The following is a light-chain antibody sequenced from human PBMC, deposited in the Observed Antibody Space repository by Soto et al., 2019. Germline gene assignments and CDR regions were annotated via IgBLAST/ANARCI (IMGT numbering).Light chain of an antibody. CDR2: GAS. J-gene: IGKJ3*01. CDR1: QSVSSSY. CDR3: QQYGSPWT. V-gene: IGKV3-20*01. Sequence: EIVLTQSPGTLSLSPGERATLSCRASQSVSSSYLAWYQQKPGQAPRLLIYGASSRATGIPDRFSGSGSGTDFTLTISRLEPEDFAVYYCQQYGSPWTFGPGTEVDIK.